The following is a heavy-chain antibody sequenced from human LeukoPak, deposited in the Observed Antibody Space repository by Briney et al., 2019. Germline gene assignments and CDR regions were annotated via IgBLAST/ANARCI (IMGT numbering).Heavy chain of an antibody. D-gene: IGHD5-12*01. J-gene: IGHJ4*02. CDR1: GGSISSSRYY. V-gene: IGHV4-39*07. CDR2: IYYSGST. CDR3: ARLRNGYTGYHSFDY. Sequence: PSETLSLTCTVSGGSISSSRYYWGWIRQSPGKGLEWIGSIYYSGSTYYNPSLKSRLTISVDTSQNQFSLNLSSVTAADTALYYCARLRNGYTGYHSFDYWGQGSLVTVSS.